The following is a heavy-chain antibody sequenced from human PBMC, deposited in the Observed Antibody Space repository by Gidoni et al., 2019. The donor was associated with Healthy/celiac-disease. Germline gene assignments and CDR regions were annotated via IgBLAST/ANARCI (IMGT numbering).Heavy chain of an antibody. J-gene: IGHJ4*02. V-gene: IGHV4-34*01. CDR1: GGSFSGYY. CDR3: ARGSNPIEY. Sequence: QVQLQQWGAGLLKPSETLSLTCAVYGGSFSGYYWSWIRQPPGKGLEWIVEINHSGSTIYNQSLKSRGTISIDTSKNHFSLKLSSVTAADTAVYYGARGSNPIEYWCQGTLVTVSS. CDR2: INHSGST.